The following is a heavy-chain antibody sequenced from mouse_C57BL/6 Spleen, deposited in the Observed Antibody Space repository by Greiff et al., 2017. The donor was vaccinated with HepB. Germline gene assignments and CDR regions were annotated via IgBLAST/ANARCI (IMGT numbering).Heavy chain of an antibody. J-gene: IGHJ4*01. Sequence: VMLVESGPGLVQPSQSLSITCTVSGFSLTSYGVHWVRQSPGQGLEWLGVLWSGGSTDSHAAFISRLSISKDNSKSQVFFKMNSLQADDTAIYYCARNWDAMDYWGQGTSVTVSS. CDR1: GFSLTSYG. V-gene: IGHV2-2*01. CDR2: LWSGGST. CDR3: ARNWDAMDY. D-gene: IGHD4-1*01.